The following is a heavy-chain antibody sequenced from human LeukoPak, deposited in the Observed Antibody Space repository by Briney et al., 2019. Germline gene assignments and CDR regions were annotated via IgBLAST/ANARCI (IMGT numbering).Heavy chain of an antibody. CDR2: INHSGST. Sequence: SETLSLTCAVYGGSFSGYYWSWIRQPPGKGLEWIGEINHSGSTNYNPSLKSRVTISVDTSKNQFSLKLSSVTAADTAVYYCARSWETTYYDFWSGYRSTRYYYGMDVWGQGTTVTVSS. J-gene: IGHJ6*02. CDR3: ARSWETTYYDFWSGYRSTRYYYGMDV. V-gene: IGHV4-34*01. CDR1: GGSFSGYY. D-gene: IGHD3-3*01.